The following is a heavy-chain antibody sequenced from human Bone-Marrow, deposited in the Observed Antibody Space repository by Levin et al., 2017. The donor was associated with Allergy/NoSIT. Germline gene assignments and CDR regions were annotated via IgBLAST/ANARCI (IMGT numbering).Heavy chain of an antibody. J-gene: IGHJ6*02. CDR1: GHNFNTDW. Sequence: GGSLRLSCKGSGHNFNTDWIAWVRQMPGKGLEWMGIVYLGDPDKNTFYSPSFQGQVTISVDKSINTTYLQKSSLKASDTATYFCARHLVATRRRWLKARLQRTFQHYGMDVWGQGTAVTVSS. CDR3: ARHLVATRRRWLKARLQRTFQHYGMDV. CDR2: VYLGDPDKNT. V-gene: IGHV5-51*01. D-gene: IGHD5-24*01.